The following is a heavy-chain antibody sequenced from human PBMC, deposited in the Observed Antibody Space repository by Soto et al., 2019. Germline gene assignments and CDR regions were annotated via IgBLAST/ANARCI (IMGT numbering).Heavy chain of an antibody. J-gene: IGHJ4*02. CDR1: GGSISSGDYY. CDR3: ARGGLLDIDY. V-gene: IGHV4-30-4*01. CDR2: IYYSGST. Sequence: SETLSLTCTVSGGSISSGDYYWSWIRQPPGKGLGWIGYIYYSGSTYYNPSLKSRVTISVDTSKNQFSLKLSSVTAADTAVYYCARGGLLDIDYWGQGTLVTVSS. D-gene: IGHD3-10*01.